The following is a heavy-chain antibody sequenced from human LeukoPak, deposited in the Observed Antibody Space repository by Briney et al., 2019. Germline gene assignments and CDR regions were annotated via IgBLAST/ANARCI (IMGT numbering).Heavy chain of an antibody. CDR3: ARALETMGAKRYFDY. CDR1: GYTFTGYY. J-gene: IGHJ4*02. Sequence: SVKVSCKPSGYTFTGYYMHWVRQAPGQGLEWMGWINPNSGDTNYAQKFQGRVTMTSDTSISTAYMALSGLRSDDTAVYYCARALETMGAKRYFDYWGQGTLVTVSS. D-gene: IGHD3-16*01. CDR2: INPNSGDT. V-gene: IGHV1-2*02.